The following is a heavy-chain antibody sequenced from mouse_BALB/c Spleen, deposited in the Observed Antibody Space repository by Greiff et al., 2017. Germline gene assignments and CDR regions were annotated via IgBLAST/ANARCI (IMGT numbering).Heavy chain of an antibody. CDR1: GYTFTSYW. CDR3: ARELRLHFDV. J-gene: IGHJ1*01. D-gene: IGHD1-2*01. Sequence: VMLVESGAELARPGASVKLSCKASGYTFTSYWMQWVKQRPGQGLEWIGAIYPGDGDTRYTQKFKGKATLTADKSSSTAYMQLSSLASEDSAVYYCARELRLHFDVWGAGTTVTVSS. V-gene: IGHV1-87*01. CDR2: IYPGDGDT.